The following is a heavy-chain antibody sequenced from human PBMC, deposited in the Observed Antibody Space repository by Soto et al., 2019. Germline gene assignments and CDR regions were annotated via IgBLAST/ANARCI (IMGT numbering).Heavy chain of an antibody. CDR1: GFTFSAFS. CDR3: ARDRPVDY. CDR2: IIGSSSTI. Sequence: PGGSLRLSCSGSGFTFSAFSMNWVRQAPGKGLEWISYIIGSSSTIYYADSVKGRFIISRDNARNSVYLQMNSLRDEDTAVYYCARDRPVDYWGQGTPVTVSS. V-gene: IGHV3-48*02. J-gene: IGHJ4*02.